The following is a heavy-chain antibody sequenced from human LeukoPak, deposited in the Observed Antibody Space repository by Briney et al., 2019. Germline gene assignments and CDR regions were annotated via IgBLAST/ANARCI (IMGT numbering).Heavy chain of an antibody. V-gene: IGHV1-69*13. CDR3: AGVEMGCAFDI. CDR2: IIPIFGTA. CDR1: GGIFSSYA. J-gene: IGHJ3*02. Sequence: SVKVSCKASGGIFSSYAISWARQAPGQGLEWMGGIIPIFGTANYAQKFQGRVTITADESTSTAYMELSSLRSEDTAVYYCAGVEMGCAFDIWGQGTMVTVSS. D-gene: IGHD5-24*01.